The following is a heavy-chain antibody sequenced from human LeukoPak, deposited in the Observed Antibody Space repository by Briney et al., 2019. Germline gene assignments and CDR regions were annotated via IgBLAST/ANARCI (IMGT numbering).Heavy chain of an antibody. CDR3: ARDAGGAFGNYVNYFDY. V-gene: IGHV3-33*01. CDR1: GLILSSYG. Sequence: GGSLRLSCAASGLILSSYGIHWVRQAPGKGLEWVAVIWYDGTNIYYGGSVKGRFSISRDNSKNTVYLQMDSLRAEDTAVYYCARDAGGAFGNYVNYFDYWGQGTMVTVSS. J-gene: IGHJ4*02. CDR2: IWYDGTNI. D-gene: IGHD4-11*01.